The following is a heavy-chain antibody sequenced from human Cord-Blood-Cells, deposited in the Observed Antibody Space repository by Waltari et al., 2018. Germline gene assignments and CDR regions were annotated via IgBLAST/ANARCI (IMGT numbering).Heavy chain of an antibody. CDR1: GFTFSSYS. V-gene: IGHV3-21*01. D-gene: IGHD2-21*02. CDR2: ISSSSSYI. Sequence: EVQLVESGGGLVKPGGSLRLSCAASGFTFSSYSLTWARQAPGKGLEWVSSISSSSSYIYYADSVKGRFTISRDNAKNSLYLQMNSLRAEDTAVYYCARDGGNSDYWGQGTLVTVSS. CDR3: ARDGGNSDY. J-gene: IGHJ4*02.